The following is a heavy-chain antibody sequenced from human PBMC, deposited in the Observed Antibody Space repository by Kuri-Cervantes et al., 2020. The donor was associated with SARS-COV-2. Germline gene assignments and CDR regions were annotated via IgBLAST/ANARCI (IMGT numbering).Heavy chain of an antibody. CDR2: INHSGST. Sequence: GSLRLSCAVYGGSFSGYYWSWIRQPPGKGLEWIGEINHSGSTNYNPSLKSRVTISVDTSKNQFSLKLSSVTAADTAVYYCARVWFGEFVWFDPWGQGTLVTVSS. J-gene: IGHJ5*02. D-gene: IGHD3-10*01. V-gene: IGHV4-34*01. CDR3: ARVWFGEFVWFDP. CDR1: GGSFSGYY.